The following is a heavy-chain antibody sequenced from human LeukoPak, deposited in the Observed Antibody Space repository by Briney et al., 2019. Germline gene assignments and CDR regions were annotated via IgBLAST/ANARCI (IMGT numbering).Heavy chain of an antibody. CDR3: ARGLRDSGSGDY. J-gene: IGHJ4*02. V-gene: IGHV1-8*03. CDR2: MNPNSGNT. D-gene: IGHD3-10*01. CDR1: GYAFTSYD. Sequence: ASVKVSCKASGYAFTSYDINWVRQAAGQGLEWMGWMNPNSGNTGYAHKFQGRVTITRNTSISAAYMELSSLRSEDTAVYYCARGLRDSGSGDYWGQGTLVTVSS.